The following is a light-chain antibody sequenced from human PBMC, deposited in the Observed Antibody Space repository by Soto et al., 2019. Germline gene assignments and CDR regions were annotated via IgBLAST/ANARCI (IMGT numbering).Light chain of an antibody. J-gene: IGKJ1*01. Sequence: IQMTQSPSTLSASVGDRVTITCRASQSIGTWLAWYQQKPGKAPNVLIYAASSLESGVPSRFSGSGSATEFTLTISSLQPDDFATYYCQQYNNWPRTFGQGTKVDIK. CDR2: AAS. V-gene: IGKV1-5*03. CDR3: QQYNNWPRT. CDR1: QSIGTW.